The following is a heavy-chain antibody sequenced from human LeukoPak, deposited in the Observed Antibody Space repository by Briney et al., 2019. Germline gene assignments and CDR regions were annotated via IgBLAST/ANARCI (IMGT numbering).Heavy chain of an antibody. Sequence: SVKVSCKASGGTFSGYAISWVRQAPGQGLEWMGGIIPIFGTANYAQKFQGRVTITADESTSTAYMELSSLRSEDTAVYYCARSRSRGQWLTGTWGQGTLVTASS. J-gene: IGHJ5*02. D-gene: IGHD6-19*01. CDR2: IIPIFGTA. CDR3: ARSRSRGQWLTGT. V-gene: IGHV1-69*13. CDR1: GGTFSGYA.